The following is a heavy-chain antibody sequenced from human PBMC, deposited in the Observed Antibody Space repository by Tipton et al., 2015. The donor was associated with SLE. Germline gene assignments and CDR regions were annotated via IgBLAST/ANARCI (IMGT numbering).Heavy chain of an antibody. D-gene: IGHD3-10*01. CDR1: GGSISSYY. J-gene: IGHJ1*01. CDR3: ARVRGRGYFQH. CDR2: IYYSGST. Sequence: LRLSCTVSGGSISSYYWSWIRQPPGKGLEWIGYIYYSGSTNYNPSLKSRVTISVDTSKNQFSLKLSSVTATDTAVYYCARVRGRGYFQHWGQGTLVTVSS. V-gene: IGHV4-59*01.